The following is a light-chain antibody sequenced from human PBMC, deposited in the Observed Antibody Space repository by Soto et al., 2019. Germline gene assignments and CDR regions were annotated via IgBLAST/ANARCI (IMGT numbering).Light chain of an antibody. V-gene: IGKV3-20*01. CDR2: RAS. CDR1: KSVIGNY. Sequence: EIVLPQSPGPLSLSPGQIATLSCRASKSVIGNYLAWYQHKPGQAPRLLLYRASNRAVGIPDRFSGSGSGTDFALTISRLEPEDFSVYYCYQSGRVGQGTKVDI. J-gene: IGKJ1*01. CDR3: YQSGR.